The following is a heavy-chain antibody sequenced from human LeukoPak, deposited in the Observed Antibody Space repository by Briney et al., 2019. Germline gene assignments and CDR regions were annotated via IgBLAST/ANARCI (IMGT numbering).Heavy chain of an antibody. Sequence: GGSLRLSCAASGFTFSSYWMSWVRQAPGKGLEWVANIKQDGSEKYYVDSVKGRFTISRDNAKNSLYLQMSSLRVEDTAIYYCARDGPTVTPSIPFDFWGQGTLVTVSS. CDR3: ARDGPTVTPSIPFDF. D-gene: IGHD4-17*01. CDR2: IKQDGSEK. V-gene: IGHV3-7*01. J-gene: IGHJ4*02. CDR1: GFTFSSYW.